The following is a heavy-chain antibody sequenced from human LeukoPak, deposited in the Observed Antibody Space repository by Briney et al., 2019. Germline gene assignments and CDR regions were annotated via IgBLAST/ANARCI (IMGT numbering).Heavy chain of an antibody. CDR1: GFTFSSYG. Sequence: GRSLRLSCAASGFTFSSYGMHWVRQAPGKGLEWVAVIWYDGSNKYYADSVKGRFTISRDNSKNTLYLQMNSLRAEDTAVYYCARGSVAGNYYYYGMDVWGQGATVTVSS. CDR3: ARGSVAGNYYYYGMDV. D-gene: IGHD6-19*01. CDR2: IWYDGSNK. J-gene: IGHJ6*02. V-gene: IGHV3-33*01.